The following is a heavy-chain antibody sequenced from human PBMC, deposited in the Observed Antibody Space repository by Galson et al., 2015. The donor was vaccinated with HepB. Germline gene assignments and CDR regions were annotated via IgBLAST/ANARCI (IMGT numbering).Heavy chain of an antibody. D-gene: IGHD3-3*01. CDR2: IYYSGNT. CDR1: GGSVSRSTYY. V-gene: IGHV4-39*07. J-gene: IGHJ4*02. Sequence: ETLSLTCTVSGGSVSRSTYYWGWIRQPPGKGLEWIGNIYYSGNTYYNPSLKSRVTISVDTSKNQFSLKLSSVTAADTAVYYCVRGLGYWGQGTLVTVSS. CDR3: VRGLGY.